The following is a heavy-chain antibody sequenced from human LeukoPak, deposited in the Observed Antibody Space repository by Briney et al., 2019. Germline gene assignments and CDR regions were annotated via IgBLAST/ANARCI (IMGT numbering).Heavy chain of an antibody. Sequence: SQTLSLTCVISGYNVSSNSSAWNWIRQSPSGGLEGLGRSYYRSKWFFDCAVSMKSRLTINSDTSQSHFSLQQRSVTPEDTAVYYCARGDYDTSGGGFDIWGQGTLVTVSS. D-gene: IGHD3-22*01. CDR3: ARGDYDTSGGGFDI. J-gene: IGHJ3*02. CDR1: GYNVSSNSSA. V-gene: IGHV6-1*01. CDR2: SYYRSKWFF.